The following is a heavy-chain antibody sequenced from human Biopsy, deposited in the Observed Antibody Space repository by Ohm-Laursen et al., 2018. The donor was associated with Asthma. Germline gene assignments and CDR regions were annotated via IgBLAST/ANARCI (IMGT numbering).Heavy chain of an antibody. CDR1: GFTFGDYC. CDR3: ASQSSGPDFWSGYYYFDY. V-gene: IGHV3-30*03. Sequence: SLRLSCTAAGFTFGDYCMSWVRQVPGQGLEWVAVISYDGSNKYYADSVKGRFTISRDNSKNTLYLQMNSLRAEDTAVYYCASQSSGPDFWSGYYYFDYWGQGTLVTVSS. J-gene: IGHJ4*02. D-gene: IGHD3-3*01. CDR2: ISYDGSNK.